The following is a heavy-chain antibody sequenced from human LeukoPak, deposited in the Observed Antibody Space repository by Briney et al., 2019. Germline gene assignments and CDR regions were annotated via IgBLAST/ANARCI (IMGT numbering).Heavy chain of an antibody. CDR3: AKDHEGRQLPGYCSSTSCYFWYGMDV. CDR2: ISGSGGST. V-gene: IGHV3-23*01. J-gene: IGHJ6*02. Sequence: GGSLRLSCAASGFTFSSYAMSWVRQAPGKGLEWVSAISGSGGSTYYADSVKGRFTISRDNSKNTLYLQMNSLRAEDTAVYYCAKDHEGRQLPGYCSSTSCYFWYGMDVWGQGTTVTVSS. D-gene: IGHD2-2*01. CDR1: GFTFSSYA.